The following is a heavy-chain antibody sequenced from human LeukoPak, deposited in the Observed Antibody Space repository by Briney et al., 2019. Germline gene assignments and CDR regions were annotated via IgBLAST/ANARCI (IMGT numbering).Heavy chain of an antibody. J-gene: IGHJ4*02. CDR3: AARPPIIVGGPFDY. D-gene: IGHD2/OR15-2a*01. Sequence: PGGSLRLSCAASGLTFSRCAMGWVRLAPGKGLEWVSPIGGSGDSTHYAGSVKGRFTISRDHSKNTLYLQMNSLRAEDTAVYYCAARPPIIVGGPFDYWGQGILVTVSS. CDR2: IGGSGDST. CDR1: GLTFSRCA. V-gene: IGHV3-23*01.